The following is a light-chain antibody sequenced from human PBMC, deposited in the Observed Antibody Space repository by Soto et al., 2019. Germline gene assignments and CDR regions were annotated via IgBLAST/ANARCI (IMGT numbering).Light chain of an antibody. Sequence: EIVLTQSLATLSLSPGERATLSCRASQSVSSYLAWYQQKPGQAPRLLIYDASNRATGIPARFSGSGSGTDFTLTISSLEPEDFAVYYCQQRSNFLTFGGGTKVEIK. CDR1: QSVSSY. J-gene: IGKJ4*01. V-gene: IGKV3-11*01. CDR2: DAS. CDR3: QQRSNFLT.